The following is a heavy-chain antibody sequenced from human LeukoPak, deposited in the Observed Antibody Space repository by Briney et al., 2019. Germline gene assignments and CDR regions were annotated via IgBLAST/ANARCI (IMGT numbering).Heavy chain of an antibody. CDR3: SRSSGHAYYYYYMDV. CDR1: GGSIRTYP. Sequence: PSETLSLTCTVSGGSIRTYPWTWVRQSPGKGLQWLGYIYYSGSTYYNPSLKSRVTISVDTSKNQFSLKLSSVTAADTAVYYCSRSSGHAYYYYYMDVWGKGTTVTVSS. V-gene: IGHV4-59*04. D-gene: IGHD6-6*01. CDR2: IYYSGST. J-gene: IGHJ6*03.